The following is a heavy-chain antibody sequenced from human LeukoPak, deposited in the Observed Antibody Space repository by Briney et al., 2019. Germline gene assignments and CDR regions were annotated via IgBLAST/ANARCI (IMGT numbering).Heavy chain of an antibody. CDR2: ISNNGGTT. D-gene: IGHD2-2*01. V-gene: IGHV3-64D*09. J-gene: IGHJ4*02. Sequence: GGSLRLSCSASGFIFSSYAMHWVRQAPGKGLEYVSAISNNGGTTYYSDSVKGRFTISRDNSKNTLYLHMRSLRAEDTAVYYCVGYCSTTSCLYDYWGQGTLVTVSS. CDR3: VGYCSTTSCLYDY. CDR1: GFIFSSYA.